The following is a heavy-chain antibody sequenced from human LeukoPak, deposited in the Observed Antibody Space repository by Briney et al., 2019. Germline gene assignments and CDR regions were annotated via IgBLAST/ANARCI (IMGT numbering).Heavy chain of an antibody. CDR2: IIPILGIA. CDR1: GGTFSSYA. J-gene: IGHJ3*02. CDR3: ASSSGGAEAFDI. D-gene: IGHD2-15*01. Sequence: SVKVSCKASGGTFSSYAISWVRQAPGQGLEWMGRIIPILGIANYAQKFQGRVTITADKSTSTAYMELSSLRSEDTAVYYCASSSGGAEAFDIWGQGTMVTVSS. V-gene: IGHV1-69*04.